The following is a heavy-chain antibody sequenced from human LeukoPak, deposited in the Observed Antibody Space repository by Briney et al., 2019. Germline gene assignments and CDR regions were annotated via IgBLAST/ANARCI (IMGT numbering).Heavy chain of an antibody. V-gene: IGHV1-18*01. D-gene: IGHD3-3*01. Sequence: ASVKVSCKASGYTFTSYGISWVRQAPGQGLEWMGWISAYNGNTNYAQKLQGRVTMTTDTSTNTAYMELRSLRSDDTAVYYCARVPGTIFFADYYYGMDVWGQGTTVTVSS. CDR2: ISAYNGNT. CDR3: ARVPGTIFFADYYYGMDV. J-gene: IGHJ6*02. CDR1: GYTFTSYG.